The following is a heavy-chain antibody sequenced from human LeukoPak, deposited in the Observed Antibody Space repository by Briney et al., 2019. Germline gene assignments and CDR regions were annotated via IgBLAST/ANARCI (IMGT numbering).Heavy chain of an antibody. CDR3: AKGSLPYSGKPQFEYYYYMDV. Sequence: PGGSLRLSCAASGFTFSSYAMSWGRQAPGKGVEWVSAISGSGGSTYYADSVKGRFTISRDNSKHTLYLQMNSLRAEDTAVYYCAKGSLPYSGKPQFEYYYYMDVWGKGTTVTVSS. V-gene: IGHV3-23*01. CDR1: GFTFSSYA. CDR2: ISGSGGST. J-gene: IGHJ6*03. D-gene: IGHD5-12*01.